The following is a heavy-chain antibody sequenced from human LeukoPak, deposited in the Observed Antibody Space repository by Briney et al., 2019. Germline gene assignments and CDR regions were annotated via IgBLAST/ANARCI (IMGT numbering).Heavy chain of an antibody. CDR2: IYYSGST. Sequence: PSETLSLTCTVSGGSISSSTYYWGWIRQPPGKGLEWIGNIYYSGSTYYNPSLKSRVTISVDTSKNQFSLKLSSVTAADTAVYYCARRPTGSIAVAGNYFDYWGQGTLVTVSP. CDR3: ARRPTGSIAVAGNYFDY. V-gene: IGHV4-39*01. D-gene: IGHD6-19*01. CDR1: GGSISSSTYY. J-gene: IGHJ4*02.